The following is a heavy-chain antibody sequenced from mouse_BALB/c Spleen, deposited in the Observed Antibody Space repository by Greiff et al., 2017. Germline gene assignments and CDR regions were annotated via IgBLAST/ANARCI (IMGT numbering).Heavy chain of an antibody. J-gene: IGHJ4*01. Sequence: EVKLMESGGGLVKPGGSLKLSCAASGFTFSSYAMSWVRQTPEKRLEWVASICSGGSTYYPDSVKGRFTISRDNARNILYLQMSSLRSEDTAMYYCAREELYYAMDYWGQGTSVTVSS. CDR2: ICSGGST. V-gene: IGHV5-6-5*01. CDR3: AREELYYAMDY. CDR1: GFTFSSYA.